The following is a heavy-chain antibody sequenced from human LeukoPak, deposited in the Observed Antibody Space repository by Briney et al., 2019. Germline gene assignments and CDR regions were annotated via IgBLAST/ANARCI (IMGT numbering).Heavy chain of an antibody. Sequence: ASVKVSCKASGYTFTSYDLNWVRQATGQGLEWMGWMNPNSGNTGYAQKFQGRVTITRNTSISTAYMEPSSLRSEDTAVYYCASPIGGGDAFDIWGQGTMVTVSS. CDR2: MNPNSGNT. D-gene: IGHD3-10*01. J-gene: IGHJ3*02. CDR3: ASPIGGGDAFDI. V-gene: IGHV1-8*03. CDR1: GYTFTSYD.